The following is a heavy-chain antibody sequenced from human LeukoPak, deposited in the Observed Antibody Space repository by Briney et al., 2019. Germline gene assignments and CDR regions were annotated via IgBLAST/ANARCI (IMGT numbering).Heavy chain of an antibody. CDR2: ISYHGINK. CDR3: ARDGQQSSPYAYDY. D-gene: IGHD2-2*01. CDR1: GFTFSSHG. V-gene: IGHV3-30*03. Sequence: GGSLRLSCAASGFTFSSHGMHWVRQAPGKGLEWVAVISYHGINKYYADTVRGRFTISRDTSKNTLYLEMNSLRAEDTAIYYCARDGQQSSPYAYDYWGQGTLVTVSS. J-gene: IGHJ4*02.